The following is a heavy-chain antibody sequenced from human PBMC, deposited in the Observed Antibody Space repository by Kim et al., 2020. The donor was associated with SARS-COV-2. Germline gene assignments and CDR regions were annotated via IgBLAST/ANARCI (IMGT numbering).Heavy chain of an antibody. D-gene: IGHD3-10*01. CDR3: ARDPLYGSGRGNWLDP. J-gene: IGHJ5*02. Sequence: ASVKVSCKASGYTFTNYGINWVRQAPGQGLEWVGWISAYNGNTNYGQKFQGRVTMTTDTSTSIAYMELRSLRSDDTAVYYCARDPLYGSGRGNWLDPWGQGTLVSVSS. V-gene: IGHV1-18*01. CDR1: GYTFTNYG. CDR2: ISAYNGNT.